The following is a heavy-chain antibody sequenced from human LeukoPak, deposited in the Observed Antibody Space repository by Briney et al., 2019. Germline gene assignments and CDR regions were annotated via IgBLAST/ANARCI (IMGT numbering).Heavy chain of an antibody. CDR1: GFTFSSYN. Sequence: GGSLRLSCAASGFTFSSYNMNWVRQAPGKGLEWVSSISISHSYISYADSVKGRFTISRDNAKNSLFLQMNSLRAEDTALYYCARDGMSGSPYAFDIWGQGTMVIVSS. D-gene: IGHD1-26*01. V-gene: IGHV3-21*01. CDR3: ARDGMSGSPYAFDI. CDR2: ISISHSYI. J-gene: IGHJ3*02.